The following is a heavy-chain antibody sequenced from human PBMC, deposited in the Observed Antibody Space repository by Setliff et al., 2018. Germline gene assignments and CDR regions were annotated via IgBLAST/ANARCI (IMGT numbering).Heavy chain of an antibody. D-gene: IGHD2-15*01. V-gene: IGHV1-18*04. CDR1: GYIFTDYY. J-gene: IGHJ3*01. CDR2: ISSYNDVT. Sequence: ASVKVSCKASGYIFTDYYMHWVRQAPGQELGWMGWISSYNDVTSYAQRFQGRVTLTTDTSTSAAYMELRTLRSDDTAVYYCAISTLSICSGGSCPNAFDVWGQGTMVTV. CDR3: AISTLSICSGGSCPNAFDV.